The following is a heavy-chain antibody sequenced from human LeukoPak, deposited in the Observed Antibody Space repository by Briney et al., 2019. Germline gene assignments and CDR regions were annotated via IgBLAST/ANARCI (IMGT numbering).Heavy chain of an antibody. J-gene: IGHJ5*02. CDR3: ARDGSIAVKNWFDP. D-gene: IGHD6-19*01. V-gene: IGHV4-34*01. Sequence: SETLSLTCAVYGGSFSGYYWSWIRQPPGKGLEWIGEINHSGSTNYNPSLKSRVTISVDTSKNQFSLKLSSVTAADTAVYYCARDGSIAVKNWFDPWGQGTLVTVSS. CDR2: INHSGST. CDR1: GGSFSGYY.